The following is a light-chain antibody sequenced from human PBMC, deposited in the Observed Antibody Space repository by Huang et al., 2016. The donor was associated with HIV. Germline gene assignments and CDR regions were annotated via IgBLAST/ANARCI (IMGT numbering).Light chain of an antibody. CDR3: QQRSAWPLT. V-gene: IGKV3-11*01. Sequence: EIVLTQSPATLSLSPGKRATLSCRASQSVNSYLAWYQQKPGQAPRLLIYDASNRATGIPARFSCSGSGTDFTLTISNVQSEDFAVYYCQQRSAWPLTFGGGTKVEI. CDR2: DAS. J-gene: IGKJ4*01. CDR1: QSVNSY.